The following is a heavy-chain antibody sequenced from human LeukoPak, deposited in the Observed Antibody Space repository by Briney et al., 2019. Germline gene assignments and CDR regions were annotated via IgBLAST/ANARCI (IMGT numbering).Heavy chain of an antibody. V-gene: IGHV3-21*04. CDR1: GFTFSSYS. Sequence: PGGSLRLSCAASGFTFSSYSMNWVRQAPGKGLEWVSSISSSSSYIYYADSVKGRFTISRDNAKNSLYLQMNSLRAEDTAVYYCARVIGDIAARYFDCWGQGTLVTVSS. CDR2: ISSSSSYI. D-gene: IGHD6-6*01. J-gene: IGHJ4*02. CDR3: ARVIGDIAARYFDC.